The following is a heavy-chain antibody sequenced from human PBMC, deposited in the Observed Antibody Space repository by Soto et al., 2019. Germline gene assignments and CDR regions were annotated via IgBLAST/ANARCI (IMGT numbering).Heavy chain of an antibody. CDR3: ARKTALAGPYYYYDSSGYFDY. V-gene: IGHV2-5*01. CDR1: GFSLSTIGVV. CDR2: IYWNDDK. Sequence: SGPTLVNPTQTLTLTCTFSGFSLSTIGVVVGWIRQPPGKALEWLALIYWNDDKRYSPSLKSRLTITKDTSKNQVVLTMTNMDPVDTATYYCARKTALAGPYYYYDSSGYFDYWGQGTLVTVSS. D-gene: IGHD3-22*01. J-gene: IGHJ4*02.